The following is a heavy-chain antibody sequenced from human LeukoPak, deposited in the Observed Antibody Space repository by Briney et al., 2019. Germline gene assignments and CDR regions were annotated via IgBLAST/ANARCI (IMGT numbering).Heavy chain of an antibody. V-gene: IGHV3-9*01. Sequence: GRSLRLSCAASGFTFDDYAMHWVRQAPGKGLEWVSGISWNSGSIGYADSVKGRFTISRDNAKNSLYLQMNSLRAEDTAFYYCIVVGQWDYWGQGTLVTVSS. D-gene: IGHD6-19*01. CDR3: IVVGQWDY. CDR1: GFTFDDYA. CDR2: ISWNSGSI. J-gene: IGHJ4*02.